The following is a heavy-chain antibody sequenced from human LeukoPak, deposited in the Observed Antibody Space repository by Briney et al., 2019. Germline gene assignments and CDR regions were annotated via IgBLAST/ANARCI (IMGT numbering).Heavy chain of an antibody. D-gene: IGHD3-22*01. CDR1: GFTFSSYA. CDR2: ISYDGSNK. J-gene: IGHJ4*02. CDR3: ARDAYDSSGYPTKGYFDY. V-gene: IGHV3-30*04. Sequence: PGRSLRLTCAASGFTFSSYAMHWVRQAPGKGLEWVAVISYDGSNKYYADSVKGRFTISRDNSKNTLYLQMNSLRAEDTAVYYCARDAYDSSGYPTKGYFDYWGQGTLVTVSS.